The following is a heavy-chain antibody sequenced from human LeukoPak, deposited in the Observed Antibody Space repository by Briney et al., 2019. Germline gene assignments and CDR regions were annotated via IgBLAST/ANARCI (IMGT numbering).Heavy chain of an antibody. V-gene: IGHV4-59*01. CDR1: GGSMSSYY. D-gene: IGHD3-22*01. Sequence: SETLSLTCTVSGGSMSSYYWSWIRQPPGKGLEWIGYTYYSGNTNYNPSLKSRVTISVDASKNQFSLKVSSVTAADTAVYYCARVFHDSSGYPLDYWGQGTLVTVSS. CDR2: TYYSGNT. CDR3: ARVFHDSSGYPLDY. J-gene: IGHJ4*02.